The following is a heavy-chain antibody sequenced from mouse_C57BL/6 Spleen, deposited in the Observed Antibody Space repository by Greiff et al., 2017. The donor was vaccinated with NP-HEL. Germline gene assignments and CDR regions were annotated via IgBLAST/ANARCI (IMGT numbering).Heavy chain of an antibody. V-gene: IGHV5-9*01. D-gene: IGHD2-3*01. CDR2: ISGGGGNT. CDR1: GFTFSSYT. CDR3: ARHLNDGYYAMDY. J-gene: IGHJ4*01. Sequence: EVQRVESGGGLVKPGGSLKLSCAASGFTFSSYTMSWVRQTPEKRLEWVATISGGGGNTYYPDSVKGRFTISRDNAKNTLYLQMSSLRSEDTALYYCARHLNDGYYAMDYWGQGTSVTVSS.